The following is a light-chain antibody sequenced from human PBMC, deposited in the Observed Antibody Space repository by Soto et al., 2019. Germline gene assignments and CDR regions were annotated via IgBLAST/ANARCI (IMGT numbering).Light chain of an antibody. V-gene: IGKV1-33*01. Sequence: DIQMTQSPSSLSASVGDRVTITCQASQDITNYLNWYQQKPGKAPKLLIYDASTLETGVPSRFSGSGYGTDFTFTISSLQPEDFATYYCQQYENFPSLTFGGGTKVDIK. CDR2: DAS. CDR1: QDITNY. J-gene: IGKJ4*01. CDR3: QQYENFPSLT.